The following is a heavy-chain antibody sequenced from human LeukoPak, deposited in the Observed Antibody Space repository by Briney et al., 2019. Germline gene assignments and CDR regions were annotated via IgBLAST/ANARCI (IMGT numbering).Heavy chain of an antibody. D-gene: IGHD1-26*01. V-gene: IGHV3-7*01. CDR3: ARVPQYSGSYGQGS. CDR1: GFTFSSYW. CDR2: IKQDGSEK. Sequence: GGSLRLSCAASGFTFSSYWMSWVRQAPGKGLEWVGNIKQDGSEKYYVDYVKGRFTISRDNANTSLYLQMNSLRAEDTAGYYCARVPQYSGSYGQGSWGQGTLVTVSS. J-gene: IGHJ4*02.